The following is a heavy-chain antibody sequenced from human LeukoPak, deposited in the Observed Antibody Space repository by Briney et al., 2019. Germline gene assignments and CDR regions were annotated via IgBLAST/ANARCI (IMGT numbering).Heavy chain of an antibody. CDR1: GYSFTSYG. Sequence: ASVKVSCKASGYSFTSYGFTWVRRAPGQGLEWMGWVSAYDGSTNYAQKIRGRVTMTTDASKNTVYMELRSLRFDDTAVYYRERGGRDGMDVWGQGTAVTVSS. CDR3: ERGGRDGMDV. V-gene: IGHV1-18*01. CDR2: VSAYDGST. J-gene: IGHJ6*02. D-gene: IGHD3-10*01.